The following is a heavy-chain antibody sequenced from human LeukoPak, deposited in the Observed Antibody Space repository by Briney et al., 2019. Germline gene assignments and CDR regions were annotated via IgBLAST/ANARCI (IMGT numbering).Heavy chain of an antibody. CDR2: INVDGFTT. Sequence: GGSLRLSCAASGFSVRNSDMLWVRQAPGKGLHWVSVINVDGFTTVYADSVKGRFTMSRDNSKNMVYLQMNSLRAEDTAVYYCARVPHDCSSTSCYPNYYYMDVWGKGTTVTISS. J-gene: IGHJ6*03. V-gene: IGHV3-NL1*01. D-gene: IGHD2-2*01. CDR3: ARVPHDCSSTSCYPNYYYMDV. CDR1: GFSVRNSD.